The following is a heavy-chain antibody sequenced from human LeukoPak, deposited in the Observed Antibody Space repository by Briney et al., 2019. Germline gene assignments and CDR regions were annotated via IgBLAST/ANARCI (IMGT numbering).Heavy chain of an antibody. CDR1: GYTFTAYY. D-gene: IGHD3-10*01. J-gene: IGHJ4*02. V-gene: IGHV1-2*02. Sequence: ASVKVSCKASGYTFTAYYIPWVRQAPGHGLEWMGWISPNSGGTNYAQKFQGRVTLTRDTSITTAYMGLNSLRSDDTAVYYCATLVRGVNTFDYWGQGTLVSVSS. CDR3: ATLVRGVNTFDY. CDR2: ISPNSGGT.